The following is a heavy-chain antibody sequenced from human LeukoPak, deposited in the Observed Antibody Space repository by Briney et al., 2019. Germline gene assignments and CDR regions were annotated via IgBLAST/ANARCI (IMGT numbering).Heavy chain of an antibody. CDR1: GYTFTRYA. J-gene: IGHJ5*02. CDR3: ARVVVATTLYWFDP. V-gene: IGHV7-4-1*02. D-gene: IGHD2-15*01. Sequence: GASVKISCKASGYTFTRYAMNWVRQAPGQGLEWMGWINTNTGNPTYAQGFTGQFVFSLDTSVSTAYLQISSLKAEDTAVYYCARVVVATTLYWFDPWGQGTLVTVSS. CDR2: INTNTGNP.